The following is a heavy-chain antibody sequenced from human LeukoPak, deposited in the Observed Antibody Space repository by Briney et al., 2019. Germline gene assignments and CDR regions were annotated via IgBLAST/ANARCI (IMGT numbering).Heavy chain of an antibody. D-gene: IGHD6-6*01. CDR3: ARGPNSNWSGLDF. J-gene: IGHJ4*02. V-gene: IGHV3-74*01. Sequence: VGSLRLSCTASGFSFSGHWMHWARQLPGKGLVWVSRISPTGSTTSYADSVKGRFTVSRDNAKNTLYLQVNNLRAEDTAVYYCARGPNSNWSGLDFWGQGTLLTVSS. CDR1: GFSFSGHW. CDR2: ISPTGSTT.